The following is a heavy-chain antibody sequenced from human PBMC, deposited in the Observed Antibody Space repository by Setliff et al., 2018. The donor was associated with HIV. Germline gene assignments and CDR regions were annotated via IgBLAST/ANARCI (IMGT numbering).Heavy chain of an antibody. CDR3: AKYSPAAWFDS. D-gene: IGHD2-15*01. CDR1: GNTFGRHW. Sequence: GESLKISCKGSGNTFGRHWVAWVRQMPGKGLEWMGMIYPGDPDARYNPSLQGQVTISADKSIDTAYLQWDNLRASDTAMYYCAKYSPAAWFDSWGQGTLGTV. J-gene: IGHJ5*01. V-gene: IGHV5-51*01. CDR2: IYPGDPDA.